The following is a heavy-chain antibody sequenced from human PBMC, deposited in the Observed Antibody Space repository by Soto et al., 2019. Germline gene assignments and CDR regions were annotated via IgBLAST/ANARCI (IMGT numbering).Heavy chain of an antibody. V-gene: IGHV3-23*01. CDR1: GFTFSSYA. CDR2: ISGSGGST. CDR3: AKDPGYCSGGSCTVGAFDI. D-gene: IGHD2-15*01. Sequence: GGSLRLSCAASGFTFSSYAMSWVRQAPGKGLEWVSAISGSGGSTYYADSVKGRFTISRDNSKNTLYLQMNSLRAEDTAVYYCAKDPGYCSGGSCTVGAFDIWGQGTMVTVSS. J-gene: IGHJ3*02.